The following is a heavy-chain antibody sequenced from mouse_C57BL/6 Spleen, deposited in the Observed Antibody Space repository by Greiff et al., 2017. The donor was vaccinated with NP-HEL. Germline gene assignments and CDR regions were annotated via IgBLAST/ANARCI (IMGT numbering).Heavy chain of an antibody. CDR2: IYPNSGTT. CDR3: ERTDSSGSHYDY. V-gene: IGHV1-81*01. Sequence: VQLQQSGAELARPGASVKLSCKASGYTFTSYGISWVKQRTGQGLEWIGEIYPNSGTTSYNEKFKGKATLTADKSSSTAYMQLCMLTSEDSAVYSCERTDSSGSHYDYWGQGTTLTVSS. J-gene: IGHJ2*01. CDR1: GYTFTSYG. D-gene: IGHD3-2*02.